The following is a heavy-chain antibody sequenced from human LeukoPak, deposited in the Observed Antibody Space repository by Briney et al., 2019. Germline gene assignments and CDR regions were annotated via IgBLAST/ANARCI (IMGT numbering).Heavy chain of an antibody. V-gene: IGHV3-30*04. CDR2: ISYDGSNK. CDR1: GFTFSSYA. CDR3: ASGRAPVTRLTAFDI. J-gene: IGHJ3*02. Sequence: PGGSLRLSCAASGFTFSSYAMHWVRQAPGKGLEWVAVISYDGSNKYYADSVKGRFTISRDNSKNTLYLQMNSLRAEDTAVYYCASGRAPVTRLTAFDIWGQGTMVTVSS. D-gene: IGHD4-17*01.